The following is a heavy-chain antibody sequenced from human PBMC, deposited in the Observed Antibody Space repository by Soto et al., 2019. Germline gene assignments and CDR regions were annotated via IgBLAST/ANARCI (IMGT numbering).Heavy chain of an antibody. CDR1: GGSISSSDFY. Sequence: ASETLSLTCTVSGGSISSSDFYWGWLRQTPGKGLEFIGSMNYSGTTYYNPSLKSRVTISVDTSKNQFTLTLISVTAADTATYYCARGGISHWAYFYYMDVWDRGTTVTVSS. CDR3: ARGGISHWAYFYYMDV. J-gene: IGHJ6*03. V-gene: IGHV4-39*01. D-gene: IGHD2-21*01. CDR2: MNYSGTT.